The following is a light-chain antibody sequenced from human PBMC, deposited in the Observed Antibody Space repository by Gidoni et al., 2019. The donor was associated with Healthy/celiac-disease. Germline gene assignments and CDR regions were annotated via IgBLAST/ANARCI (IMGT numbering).Light chain of an antibody. CDR2: HDS. V-gene: IGLV3-1*01. Sequence: YALTQPPSVSGSPGQTASITCSGDKLGDKYACWYQQKPGQSPVLVIYHDSKRPSGIPERFSGSNSGNTATLTISGTPAMDEADYYCQAWDSSTVVFGGGTTLTVL. CDR1: KLGDKY. CDR3: QAWDSSTVV. J-gene: IGLJ2*01.